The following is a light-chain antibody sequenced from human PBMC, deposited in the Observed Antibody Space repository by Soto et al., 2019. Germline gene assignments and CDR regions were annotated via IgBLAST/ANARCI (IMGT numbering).Light chain of an antibody. J-gene: IGKJ4*01. CDR3: QQYGSSPRA. V-gene: IGKV3-20*01. CDR1: QSVRSNY. Sequence: EIVLTQSPGTLALSPGXRATLSCRASQSVRSNYLAWYQQKPGRAPRLLIYGASSRATGIPDRFSGSGSGTDFTLTISRLEPEDFAVYYCQQYGSSPRAFGGGTKVDI. CDR2: GAS.